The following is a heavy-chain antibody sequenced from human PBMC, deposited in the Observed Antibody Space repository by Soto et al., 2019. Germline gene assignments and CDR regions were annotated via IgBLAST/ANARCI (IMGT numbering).Heavy chain of an antibody. CDR3: ARHPSGLSDSGYDPDY. J-gene: IGHJ4*02. CDR2: IYYSGST. Sequence: PSETLSLTCTVSGGSISSYYWSWIRQPPGKGLEWIGYIYYSGSTNYNPSLKSRVTISVDTSKNQFSLKLSSVTAADTAVYYCARHPSGLSDSGYDPDYWGQGTLVTVSS. V-gene: IGHV4-59*08. CDR1: GGSISSYY. D-gene: IGHD5-12*01.